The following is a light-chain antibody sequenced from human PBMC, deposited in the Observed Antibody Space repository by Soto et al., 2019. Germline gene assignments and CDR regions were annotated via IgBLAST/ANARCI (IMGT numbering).Light chain of an antibody. J-gene: IGLJ2*01. CDR3: QTWDTGIVV. CDR1: SGHTKYA. Sequence: QSLLTQSPSASASLGASVKLTCTLSSGHTKYAIAWHQQQPEKGPRYVMKLNNDGSHSKGDGIPDRFSGSSSGAERYLTISSLQSEDEADYYCQTWDTGIVVFGGGTKLTVL. CDR2: LNNDGSH. V-gene: IGLV4-69*01.